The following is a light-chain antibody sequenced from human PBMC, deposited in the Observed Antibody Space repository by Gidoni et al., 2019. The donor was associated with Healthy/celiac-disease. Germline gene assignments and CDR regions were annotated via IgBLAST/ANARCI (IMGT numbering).Light chain of an antibody. CDR2: KES. CDR1: QSISSW. Sequence: DIQMTQSPSTLSASVGDRVTITCRASQSISSWFAWYQQKPGKAPKRLIYKESSLDSGVPSRFSGSGSGTEFTRTISSLQADDFATYYCQQYNSYWTFXXXTKVEIK. J-gene: IGKJ1*01. CDR3: QQYNSYWT. V-gene: IGKV1-5*03.